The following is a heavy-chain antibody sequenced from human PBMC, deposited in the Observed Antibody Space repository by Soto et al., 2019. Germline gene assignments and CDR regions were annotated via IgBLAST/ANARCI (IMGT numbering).Heavy chain of an antibody. J-gene: IGHJ6*03. CDR3: ARRARPDFYYMDV. V-gene: IGHV3-64*01. Sequence: EVQLAESGGGLAQPGGSLRLSCAASGFTLSGDAMDWVRQAPGKGLEYVSGISSTGVGTYYANSVQGRFTISRDNSKNTVYLQMGSLRPEDMAVYYCARRARPDFYYMDVWGKGTTVTVSS. D-gene: IGHD6-6*01. CDR2: ISSTGVGT. CDR1: GFTLSGDA.